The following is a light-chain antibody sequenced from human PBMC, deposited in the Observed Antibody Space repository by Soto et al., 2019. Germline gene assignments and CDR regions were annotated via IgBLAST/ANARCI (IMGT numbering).Light chain of an antibody. CDR1: SSDVGGYNY. J-gene: IGLJ2*01. V-gene: IGLV2-14*01. Sequence: QSALTQPASVSGSPGQSISISCTGTSSDVGGYNYVSWYQQHPGKAPKLMIYDVSYRPSGVSNRFSGSKSGNTASLTISGLQAEDEADSYCSSYTSRSTLVFGGGTKLTVL. CDR3: SSYTSRSTLV. CDR2: DVS.